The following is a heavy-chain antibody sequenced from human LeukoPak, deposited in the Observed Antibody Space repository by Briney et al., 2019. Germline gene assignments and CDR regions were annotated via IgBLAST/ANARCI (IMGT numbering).Heavy chain of an antibody. Sequence: GGSLRLSCAASGFTFCSYAMHWVRQAPGKGLEYVSGISTNGGSTYYADSVKGRFTISRDNSKNTLFLQMGSLRAEDMAVYYCARDFGRYYFDYWGQGTLVTVSS. CDR3: ARDFGRYYFDY. J-gene: IGHJ4*02. CDR2: ISTNGGST. CDR1: GFTFCSYA. D-gene: IGHD3-10*01. V-gene: IGHV3-64*02.